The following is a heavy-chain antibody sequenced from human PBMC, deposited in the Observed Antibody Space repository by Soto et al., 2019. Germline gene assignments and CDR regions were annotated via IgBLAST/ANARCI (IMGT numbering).Heavy chain of an antibody. CDR1: GGTFSSYT. CDR2: IIPIRGSA. V-gene: IGHV1-69*08. Sequence: QVQLVQSGAEVKKPGSSVKVSCKASGGTFSSYTISWVRQAPGQGLEWVGRIIPIRGSADYAQKFQGRVTITADKSTSTAYMELSSLRSDDTAVYYCACSLRADYYYLYYMDVWGKGTTVTVSS. J-gene: IGHJ6*03. CDR3: ACSLRADYYYLYYMDV.